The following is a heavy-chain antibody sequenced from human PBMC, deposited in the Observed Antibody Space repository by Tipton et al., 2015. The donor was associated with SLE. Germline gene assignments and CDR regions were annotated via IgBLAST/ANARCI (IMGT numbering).Heavy chain of an antibody. CDR1: DGSISDYY. J-gene: IGHJ4*02. V-gene: IGHV4-4*07. Sequence: TLSLTCTVSDGSISDYYWTWIRQPAGEGLEWIGRIYASGSTNYNPSLKSRLTISVDTSKNQSSLKLNSVTAADTAVYYCARGPPHYSAFDYWGQGTLVTVSS. CDR2: IYASGST. CDR3: ARGPPHYSAFDY. D-gene: IGHD4-11*01.